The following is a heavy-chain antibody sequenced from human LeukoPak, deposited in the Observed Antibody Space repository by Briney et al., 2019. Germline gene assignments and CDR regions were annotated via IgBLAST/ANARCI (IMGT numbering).Heavy chain of an antibody. CDR1: GGTFSIYA. V-gene: IGHV1-69*13. D-gene: IGHD2-2*01. CDR3: ARDTIVVVPAAKRPNYYGMDV. CDR2: IIPIFGTA. Sequence: EASVKVSCKASGGTFSIYAISWVRQAPGQGLEWMGGIIPIFGTANYAQKFQGRVTITADESTSTAYMELSSLRSEDTAVYYCARDTIVVVPAAKRPNYYGMDVWGQGTTVTVSS. J-gene: IGHJ6*02.